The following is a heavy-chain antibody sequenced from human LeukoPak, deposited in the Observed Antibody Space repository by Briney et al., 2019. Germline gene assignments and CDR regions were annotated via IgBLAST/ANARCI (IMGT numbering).Heavy chain of an antibody. CDR1: GYSFTSYW. D-gene: IGHD3-22*01. J-gene: IGHJ3*02. CDR3: ARQYDSSGFSPNDAFDI. CDR2: IYPGDSDT. V-gene: IGHV5-51*01. Sequence: GESLQISCKGSGYSFTSYWIGWVRQLPGKGLEWMGIIYPGDSDTRYSPSFQGQVTISADKSISTAYLQWSSLKASDTAIYYCARQYDSSGFSPNDAFDIWGQGTMVTVSS.